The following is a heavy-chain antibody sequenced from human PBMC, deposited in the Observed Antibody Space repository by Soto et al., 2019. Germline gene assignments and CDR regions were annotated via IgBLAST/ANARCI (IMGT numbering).Heavy chain of an antibody. CDR1: GFTFSRYG. Sequence: HPVGSLRLSGAASGFTFSRYGMHWVRQAPGKGLEWVAVIWYDGSNKYYADSVKGRFTISRDNSKNTLYLQMNSLRAEDTAVYYCARDFDSSGYYVRVYYYGMDVWGQGTTVTVSS. V-gene: IGHV3-33*01. CDR2: IWYDGSNK. J-gene: IGHJ6*02. D-gene: IGHD3-22*01. CDR3: ARDFDSSGYYVRVYYYGMDV.